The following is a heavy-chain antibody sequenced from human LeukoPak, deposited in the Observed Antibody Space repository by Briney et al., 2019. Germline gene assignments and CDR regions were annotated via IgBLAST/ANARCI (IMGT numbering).Heavy chain of an antibody. CDR3: TTSAGYDYLFDY. V-gene: IGHV3-15*01. CDR1: GFTFSNAW. J-gene: IGHJ4*02. D-gene: IGHD5-12*01. Sequence: GGSLRLSCAASGFTFSNAWMSWVRQAPGKGLEWVGRIKSKTDGGTTDYAAPVKGRFTISRDDSKNTLYLQMNSLKTEDTAVYYCTTSAGYDYLFDYWGQGTLVTVSS. CDR2: IKSKTDGGTT.